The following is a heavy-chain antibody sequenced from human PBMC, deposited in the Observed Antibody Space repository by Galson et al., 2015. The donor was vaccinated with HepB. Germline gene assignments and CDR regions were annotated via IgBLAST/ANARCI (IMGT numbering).Heavy chain of an antibody. V-gene: IGHV3-30*04. CDR3: TKIGGSEAWSYFDY. CDR1: GFTFSSYA. D-gene: IGHD3-16*01. CDR2: ISYDGSNK. J-gene: IGHJ4*02. Sequence: SLRLSCAASGFTFSSYAMHWVRQAPGKGLEWVAVISYDGSNKYYADSVKGRFTISRDNSKNTLYLQMNSLRAEDTAVYYCTKIGGSEAWSYFDYWGQGTLVTVSS.